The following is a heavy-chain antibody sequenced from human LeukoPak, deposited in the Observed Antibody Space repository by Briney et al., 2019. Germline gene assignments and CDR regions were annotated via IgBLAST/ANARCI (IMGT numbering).Heavy chain of an antibody. D-gene: IGHD3-10*01. CDR2: ISGSGGST. J-gene: IGHJ4*02. CDR1: GFTFSSYA. V-gene: IGHV3-23*01. CDR3: AKARSANYYEPLDY. Sequence: GGSLRLSCAASGFTFSSYAMSWVRQAPGKGLEWVSAISGSGGSTYYADSVKGRFAISRDNSKNMLYLQINSLRAEDTAVYYCAKARSANYYEPLDYWGQGTLVTVSS.